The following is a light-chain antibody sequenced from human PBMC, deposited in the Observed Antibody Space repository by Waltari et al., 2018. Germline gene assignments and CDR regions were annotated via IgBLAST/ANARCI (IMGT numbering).Light chain of an antibody. Sequence: ALTHPAPVSGSPGQSIPFPCPGPPGDLVALNFVPWYQQHPGKAPKLMIYDVSSRPSGVSNRFSGSKSGNTASLTISGLQAEDEADYYCSSFTSSSTWVFGGGTKLTVL. V-gene: IGLV2-14*01. CDR2: DVS. CDR3: SSFTSSSTWV. CDR1: PGDLVALNF. J-gene: IGLJ3*02.